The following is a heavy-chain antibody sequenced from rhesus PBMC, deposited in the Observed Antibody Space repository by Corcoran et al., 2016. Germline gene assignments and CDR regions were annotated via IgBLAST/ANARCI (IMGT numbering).Heavy chain of an antibody. D-gene: IGHD3-3*01. CDR3: ARSYYNIWTGFSAFDF. Sequence: QVQLQESGPGLVKPSETLSLTCAVSGGSFSGYYWGWIRQPPGKGLEWIGYNSGSSWSTDYNPSLKSRVTISTATSKNQCSLKLSSVTAADTAVYYCARSYYNIWTGFSAFDFWGQGLRVTVSS. CDR1: GGSFSGYY. CDR2: NSGSSWST. V-gene: IGHV4-165*01. J-gene: IGHJ3*01.